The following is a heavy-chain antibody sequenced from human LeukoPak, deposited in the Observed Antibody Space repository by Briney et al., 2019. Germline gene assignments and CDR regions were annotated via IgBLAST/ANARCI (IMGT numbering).Heavy chain of an antibody. CDR1: GFTFCRYG. CDR3: AKDSGYSYGYDPSDFYYYGMDV. D-gene: IGHD5-18*01. V-gene: IGHV3-30*18. Sequence: PGTSLRLSCEASGFTFCRYGMHWVRQAPGKGLEWVAVISFDGTDTPSADSVEGRFTISRDNSKNTLYLQMSSLRAEDTAVYYCAKDSGYSYGYDPSDFYYYGMDVWGQGTTVTVSS. CDR2: ISFDGTDT. J-gene: IGHJ6*02.